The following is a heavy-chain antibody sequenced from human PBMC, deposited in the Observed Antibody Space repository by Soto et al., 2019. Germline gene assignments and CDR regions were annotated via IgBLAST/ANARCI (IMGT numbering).Heavy chain of an antibody. Sequence: LSLTCTVSGGSISSYCWSWIRQPPGKGLEWIGYIYYGGSTNYNPSLKSRVTISVDTSKNQFSLKLSSVTAADTAVYYCARDRWADYGDYNYYYYYMDVWGKGTTVTVSS. V-gene: IGHV4-59*01. J-gene: IGHJ6*03. CDR1: GGSISSYC. CDR3: ARDRWADYGDYNYYYYYMDV. D-gene: IGHD4-17*01. CDR2: IYYGGST.